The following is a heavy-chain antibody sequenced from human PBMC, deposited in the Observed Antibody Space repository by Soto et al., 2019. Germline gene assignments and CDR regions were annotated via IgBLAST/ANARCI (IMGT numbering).Heavy chain of an antibody. Sequence: SETLSLTCTISRASISGYYWSWIRPPPGKGLEWIGYMYNTGSTVYNPSFKSRVTISVDTSKSQFSLRLNSVTAADTAVYYCARDLWGYCGTDCYPLDVWGQGTTVT. CDR1: RASISGYY. V-gene: IGHV4-59*01. J-gene: IGHJ6*02. CDR3: ARDLWGYCGTDCYPLDV. D-gene: IGHD2-21*02. CDR2: MYNTGST.